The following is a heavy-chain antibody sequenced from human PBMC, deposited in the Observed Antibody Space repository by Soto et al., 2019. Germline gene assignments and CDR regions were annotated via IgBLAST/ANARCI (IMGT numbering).Heavy chain of an antibody. CDR3: GREAGSSPNYYYYMDV. Sequence: QVQLVQSGAEVKEPGSSVKVSCKASGGTFSSYTISWVRQAPGQGLEWMGRIIPILGIANYAQKFQGRVTITADKAKSTAYRERSSRRSEDTAVYYWGREAGSSPNYYYYMDVWGKGTTVTVSS. V-gene: IGHV1-69*08. CDR1: GGTFSSYT. D-gene: IGHD6-13*01. CDR2: IIPILGIA. J-gene: IGHJ6*03.